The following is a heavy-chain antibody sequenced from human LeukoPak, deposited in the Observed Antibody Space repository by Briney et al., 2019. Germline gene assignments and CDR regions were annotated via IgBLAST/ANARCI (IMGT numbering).Heavy chain of an antibody. D-gene: IGHD6-19*01. CDR1: GYTFTGYY. Sequence: ASVKVSCKASGYTFTGYYMHWVRQAPGQGLEWMGRINPNSGGTNYAQKFQGRVTMTRDTPISTAYMELSRLRSDDTAVYYCARDGRIAVAAYMPLGYWGQGTLVTVSS. CDR3: ARDGRIAVAAYMPLGY. CDR2: INPNSGGT. V-gene: IGHV1-2*06. J-gene: IGHJ4*02.